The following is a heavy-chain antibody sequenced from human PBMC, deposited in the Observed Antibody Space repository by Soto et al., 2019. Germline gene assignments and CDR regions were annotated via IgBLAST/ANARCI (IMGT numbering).Heavy chain of an antibody. CDR2: IIPIFGTA. J-gene: IGHJ6*02. CDR3: ARDNWFRWYDFLTGYISGDYYGLDV. D-gene: IGHD3-9*01. Sequence: ASVKVSCKASGGTFSSYAISWMRQAPGQGLEWMGEIIPIFGTANYAQKFQGRVTITADESTSTAYMELSSLRSEDTAVYYCARDNWFRWYDFLTGYISGDYYGLDVWGQGTTVTVSS. V-gene: IGHV1-69*13. CDR1: GGTFSSYA.